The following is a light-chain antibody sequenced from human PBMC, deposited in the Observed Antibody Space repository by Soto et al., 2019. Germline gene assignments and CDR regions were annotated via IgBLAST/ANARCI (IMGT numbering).Light chain of an antibody. CDR2: RNN. CDR3: AAWDDSLRGVV. CDR1: SSNIGSNY. J-gene: IGLJ2*01. Sequence: QSVLTQPPSASGTPGQRVTISCSGSSSNIGSNYVYWYQQLPGTAPKLLIYRNNQRPSGVPDRFSVSKSGTSASLAISGLRYEDEADYYCAAWDDSLRGVVFGGGTKLTVL. V-gene: IGLV1-47*01.